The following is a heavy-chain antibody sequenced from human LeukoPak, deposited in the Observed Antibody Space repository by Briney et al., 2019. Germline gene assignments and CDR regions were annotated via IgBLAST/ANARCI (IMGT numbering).Heavy chain of an antibody. CDR1: GFIFADYG. V-gene: IGHV3-20*04. CDR2: INWNGGST. D-gene: IGHD1-26*01. J-gene: IGHJ4*02. Sequence: GGSLRLSCAASGFIFADYGMTWVRQVPGKGLEWVSGINWNGGSTGYVDSVKGRFTISRDNVKNALFLQMNNLRAEDTAFYYCARGEWDLRDWGQGTLVTVSS. CDR3: ARGEWDLRD.